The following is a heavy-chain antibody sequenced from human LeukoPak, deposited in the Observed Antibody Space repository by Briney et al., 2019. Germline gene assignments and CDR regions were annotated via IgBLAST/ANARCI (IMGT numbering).Heavy chain of an antibody. D-gene: IGHD3-10*01. Sequence: PGGPLRLSCAASGFTFSSYWMHWVRQAPGKGLVWVSRINSDGSSTSYADSVKGRFTISRDNAKNTLYLQMNSLRAEDTAVYYCARDSPHYYGSGSYYPDYWGQGTLVTVSS. CDR1: GFTFSSYW. J-gene: IGHJ4*02. CDR2: INSDGSST. V-gene: IGHV3-74*01. CDR3: ARDSPHYYGSGSYYPDY.